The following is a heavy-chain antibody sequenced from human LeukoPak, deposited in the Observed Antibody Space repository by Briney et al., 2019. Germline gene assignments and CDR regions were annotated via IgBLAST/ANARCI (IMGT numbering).Heavy chain of an antibody. V-gene: IGHV3-30-3*01. Sequence: PGGSLRLSCVASGFTFSAYAMHWVRQVPGKGLEWVAIISYDGSNKYCADSVKGRFTISRDNSKNTLYLQMNSLRTEDTAVYYCARVSSRAFDIWGQGTMVTVSS. CDR1: GFTFSAYA. J-gene: IGHJ3*02. D-gene: IGHD2/OR15-2a*01. CDR3: ARVSSRAFDI. CDR2: ISYDGSNK.